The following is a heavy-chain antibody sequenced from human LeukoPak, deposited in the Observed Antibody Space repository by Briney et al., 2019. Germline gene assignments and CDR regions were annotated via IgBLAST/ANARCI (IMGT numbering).Heavy chain of an antibody. CDR3: TTAYDFWSGYSNWFDP. J-gene: IGHJ5*02. CDR2: ITSKTDGGTT. D-gene: IGHD3-3*01. CDR1: GFTFSNAW. V-gene: IGHV3-15*01. Sequence: PGGSVRLSCAASGFTFSNAWMSWVRQAPGKGLEWVGRITSKTDGGTTDYAAPVKGRFTISRDDSKNTLNLQMNSLKTEDTAVYYCTTAYDFWSGYSNWFDPWGQGTLVTVSS.